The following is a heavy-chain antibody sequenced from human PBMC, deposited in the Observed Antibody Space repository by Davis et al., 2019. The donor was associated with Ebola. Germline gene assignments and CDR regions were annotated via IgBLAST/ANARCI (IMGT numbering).Heavy chain of an antibody. CDR1: DGSFSGYY. CDR3: ARGQSGSDYSLWQY. J-gene: IGHJ4*02. D-gene: IGHD3-10*01. V-gene: IGHV4-34*01. Sequence: SETLSLTCAVHDGSFSGYYWSWIRQPPGKGLEWIGEMDHSGNTNYNPSLKSRVTISIDTSKKQISLNLTSVTAADTAVYYCARGQSGSDYSLWQYWGQGTLVTVSS. CDR2: MDHSGNT.